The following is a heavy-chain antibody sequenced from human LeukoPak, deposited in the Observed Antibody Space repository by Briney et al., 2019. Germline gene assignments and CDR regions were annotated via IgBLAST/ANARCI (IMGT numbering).Heavy chain of an antibody. V-gene: IGHV3-48*01. Sequence: GGSLRLSCAASGFTFSSYSMNWVRQAPGKGLEWVSYISSSSSTIYYADSVKGRFTISRDNAKNSLYLQMNSLRAEDTAVYYCARDVPRGGLGMSSDAFDIWGQGTMVTVSS. J-gene: IGHJ3*02. CDR1: GFTFSSYS. CDR3: ARDVPRGGLGMSSDAFDI. D-gene: IGHD7-27*01. CDR2: ISSSSSTI.